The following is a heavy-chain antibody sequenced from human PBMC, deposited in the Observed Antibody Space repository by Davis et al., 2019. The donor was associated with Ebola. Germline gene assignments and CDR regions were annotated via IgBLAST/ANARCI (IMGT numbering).Heavy chain of an antibody. J-gene: IGHJ4*02. CDR3: STGSYPREY. D-gene: IGHD1-26*01. V-gene: IGHV3-73*01. CDR1: GFTFSGSA. CDR2: IRSKANNYAT. Sequence: GESLKISCAASGFTFSGSAMHWVRQASGKGLEWVGRIRSKANNYATAYAASVKGRFTISRDDSKNTAYLQMNSLKTEDTAVYYCSTGSYPREYWGQGTLVTVSS.